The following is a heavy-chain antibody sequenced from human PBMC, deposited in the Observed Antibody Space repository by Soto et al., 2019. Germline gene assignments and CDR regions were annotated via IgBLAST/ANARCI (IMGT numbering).Heavy chain of an antibody. V-gene: IGHV3-23*01. Sequence: GGSLRLSCAASGFTFSSYAMSWVRQAPGKGLEWVSAISGSGGSTYYADSVKGRFTISRDNSKNTLYLQMNSLRAEDTAVYYCAKEEYSGYEVSYYFDYWGQGTLVTVS. CDR3: AKEEYSGYEVSYYFDY. CDR1: GFTFSSYA. D-gene: IGHD5-12*01. J-gene: IGHJ4*02. CDR2: ISGSGGST.